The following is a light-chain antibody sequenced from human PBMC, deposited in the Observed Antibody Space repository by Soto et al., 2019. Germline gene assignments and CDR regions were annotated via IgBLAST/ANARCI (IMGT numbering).Light chain of an antibody. CDR1: QSVNSNY. V-gene: IGKV3-20*01. J-gene: IGKJ1*01. CDR2: GAS. CDR3: QESPRT. Sequence: IVFTQSPGTLSLSPGERATLSCRASQSVNSNYLAWYQQKRGQAPRLLIYGASSRATGIPDRFSGSGSGTDFTLTISRLEPEDFAVYYCQESPRTFGQGTKVDIK.